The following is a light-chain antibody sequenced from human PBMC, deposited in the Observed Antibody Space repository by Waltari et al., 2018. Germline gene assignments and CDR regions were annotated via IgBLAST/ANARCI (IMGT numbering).Light chain of an antibody. CDR3: SSYTSSSPYG. V-gene: IGLV2-14*01. J-gene: IGLJ1*01. CDR1: SSDVGSYNY. Sequence: QSALTQPASVSGSPGQSITISCTGTSSDVGSYNYVPWYQHHHSKAPKLMIYGVSNRPSGVFSRFPGSKSGNPASLTISGLQAEDEADYYRSSYTSSSPYGFGTGTKVTVL. CDR2: GVS.